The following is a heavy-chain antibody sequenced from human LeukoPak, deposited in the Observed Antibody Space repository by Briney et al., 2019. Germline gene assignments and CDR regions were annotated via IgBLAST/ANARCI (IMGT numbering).Heavy chain of an antibody. Sequence: GGSLRLSCAASGLTASHNVNNAMSWVRQAPGKGPEWVATIGSGAGLFYAESVKGRFTISRDDPRNTVWLQMNSLRAEDTALYYCAKDWTPHNRVYDCLDAWGQGTQVTVSS. CDR3: AKDWTPHNRVYDCLDA. CDR2: IGSGAGL. D-gene: IGHD3-16*01. CDR1: GLTASHNVNNA. J-gene: IGHJ5*02. V-gene: IGHV3-23*01.